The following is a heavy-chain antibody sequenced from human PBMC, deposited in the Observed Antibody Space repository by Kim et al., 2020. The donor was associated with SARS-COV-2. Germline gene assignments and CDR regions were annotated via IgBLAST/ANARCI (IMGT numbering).Heavy chain of an antibody. V-gene: IGHV3-23*01. D-gene: IGHD3-16*01. Sequence: YDTDSMKGRFTIARDKTKNTVYLQMNSPRAEDTAVYYCAKDVIGEESDYWGQGTLVTVSS. CDR3: AKDVIGEESDY. J-gene: IGHJ4*02.